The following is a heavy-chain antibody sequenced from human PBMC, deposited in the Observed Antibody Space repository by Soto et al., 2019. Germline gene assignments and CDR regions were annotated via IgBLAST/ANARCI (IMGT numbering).Heavy chain of an antibody. CDR1: GFTVSSNY. V-gene: IGHV3-53*02. CDR3: ARADRLGGWYGIDY. Sequence: EVQLVETGGGLIQPGGSLRLSCAASGFTVSSNYMSWVRQAPGKGLEWVSVIYSGGSTYYADSVKGRFTISRDNSKNTLYLQMNSLRAEDTAVYYCARADRLGGWYGIDYWGQGTLVTVSS. J-gene: IGHJ4*02. D-gene: IGHD6-19*01. CDR2: IYSGGST.